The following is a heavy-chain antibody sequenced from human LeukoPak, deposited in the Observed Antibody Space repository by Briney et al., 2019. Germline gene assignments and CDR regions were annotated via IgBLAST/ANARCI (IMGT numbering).Heavy chain of an antibody. D-gene: IGHD2-21*01. Sequence: ASVKVSCKTSGYSFTDYYMHWVRQAPGQGLEWMGWINPNSGGTSSAQKFQGRVTMTRDTSISTVYMGVSWLTSDDTAIYYCARADRLHGGPYLIGPWGQGTLVTVTS. CDR3: ARADRLHGGPYLIGP. CDR2: INPNSGGT. CDR1: GYSFTDYY. J-gene: IGHJ5*02. V-gene: IGHV1-2*02.